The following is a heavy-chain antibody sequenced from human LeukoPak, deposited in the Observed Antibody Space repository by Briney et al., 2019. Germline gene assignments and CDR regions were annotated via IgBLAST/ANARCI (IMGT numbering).Heavy chain of an antibody. D-gene: IGHD3-9*01. CDR2: ISAYNGNT. CDR3: ARDYDTLTGYSPNDY. Sequence: ASVKVSCKASGYTFTSYGISWVRQAPGQGLEWMGWISAYNGNTNYAQKLQGRVTMTTDTSTSTAYMELRSLRSDDTAVYYCARDYDTLTGYSPNDYWGQGTLVTVSP. CDR1: GYTFTSYG. J-gene: IGHJ4*02. V-gene: IGHV1-18*01.